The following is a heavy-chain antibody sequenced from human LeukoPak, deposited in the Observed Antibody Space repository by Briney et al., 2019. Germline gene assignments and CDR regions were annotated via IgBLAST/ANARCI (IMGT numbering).Heavy chain of an antibody. CDR1: GFTFSSFV. D-gene: IGHD1-1*01. CDR2: ITAGGSNT. CDR3: ATRGTSATKYFAD. V-gene: IGHV3-23*01. J-gene: IGHJ4*02. Sequence: GGSLRLSCGASGFTFSSFVMSWVRQTPGKGLEWVATITAGGSNTYYADSVKGRFTISRDNSKNTLHLQMNRLRAEGTAVYYCATRGTSATKYFADWGQGTLVSVSS.